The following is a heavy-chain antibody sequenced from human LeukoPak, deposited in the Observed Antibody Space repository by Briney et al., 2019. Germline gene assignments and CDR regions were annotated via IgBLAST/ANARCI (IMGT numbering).Heavy chain of an antibody. V-gene: IGHV4-4*07. J-gene: IGHJ4*02. CDR2: IYTSGGT. D-gene: IGHD2-2*01. CDR3: ARDWEQYCSSTSCYRKLDY. CDR1: GGSISSYC. Sequence: SETLSLTCTVSGGSISSYCWSWIRQPAGKGLEWIGRIYTSGGTNYNPSLKSRVTMSVDTSKNQFSLKLSSVTAADTAVYYCARDWEQYCSSTSCYRKLDYWGQGTLVTVSS.